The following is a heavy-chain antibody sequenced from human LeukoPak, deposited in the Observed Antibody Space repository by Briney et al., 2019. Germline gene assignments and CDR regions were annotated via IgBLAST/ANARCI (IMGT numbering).Heavy chain of an antibody. CDR3: AKDIRTGYSSGWYDSGDAFDI. CDR2: ISWNGASI. CDR1: GFTFDDSA. Sequence: TGGSLRLSCAASGFTFDDSAMHWVRHAPGKGLEWVSGISWNGASIGYADSVKGRFTISRDNAKNSLYLQMNSLRAEDTALYYCAKDIRTGYSSGWYDSGDAFDIWGQGTMVTVSS. J-gene: IGHJ3*02. V-gene: IGHV3-9*01. D-gene: IGHD6-19*01.